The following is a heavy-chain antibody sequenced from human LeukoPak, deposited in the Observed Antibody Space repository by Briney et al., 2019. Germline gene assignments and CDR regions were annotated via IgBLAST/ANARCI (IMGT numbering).Heavy chain of an antibody. CDR1: GFSVSSNY. V-gene: IGHV3-66*02. D-gene: IGHD2-21*01. J-gene: IGHJ4*02. CDR3: ARGDALYY. CDR2: IYSGGST. Sequence: GGSLRLSCAASGFSVSSNYVSWVRDAPGRGLEWVSVIYSGGSTYYADSVKGRFTISRDNSKNTLYLQMKRLRAEGRAVEYCARGDALYYWGQGPLVRVSS.